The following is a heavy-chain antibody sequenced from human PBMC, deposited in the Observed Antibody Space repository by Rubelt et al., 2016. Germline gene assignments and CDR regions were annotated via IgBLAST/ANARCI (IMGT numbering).Heavy chain of an antibody. D-gene: IGHD1-7*01. Sequence: QLQLQESGPGLVKPSETLSLTCTVSGGSISSSSYYWGWIRQPPGQGLEWIGSIYYSGSTYYNPSLKSRVTISVDTSKNQCSLKLSSVTAADTAVYYCARDPRAGTTSFDYWGQGTLVTVSS. J-gene: IGHJ4*02. CDR2: IYYSGST. V-gene: IGHV4-39*07. CDR1: GGSISSSSYY. CDR3: ARDPRAGTTSFDY.